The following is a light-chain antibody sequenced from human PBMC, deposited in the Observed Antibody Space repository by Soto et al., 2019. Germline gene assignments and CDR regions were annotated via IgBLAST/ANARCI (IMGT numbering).Light chain of an antibody. CDR3: QQYKSRRT. CDR2: DAS. J-gene: IGKJ1*01. V-gene: IGKV1-17*01. Sequence: IQITQSPSSLSASVGDRVTITCRASQGIRKDLGWYQQKPGKAPKLLIYDASTLQSGVPSRFSGSGSGTEFTLTISSLQPDDSATYYCQQYKSRRTFGQGTKVDIK. CDR1: QGIRKD.